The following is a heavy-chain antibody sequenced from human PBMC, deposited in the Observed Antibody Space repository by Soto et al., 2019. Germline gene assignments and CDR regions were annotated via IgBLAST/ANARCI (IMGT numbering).Heavy chain of an antibody. Sequence: AGGSLRLSCAASGFTFSSYAMSWVRQAPGEGLEWVSAISGSGGSTYYADSVKGRFTISRDNSKNTLYLQMNSLRAEDTAVYYCAKDLAGYSYGIDYWGQGTLVTVSS. D-gene: IGHD5-18*01. CDR2: ISGSGGST. CDR3: AKDLAGYSYGIDY. J-gene: IGHJ4*02. V-gene: IGHV3-23*01. CDR1: GFTFSSYA.